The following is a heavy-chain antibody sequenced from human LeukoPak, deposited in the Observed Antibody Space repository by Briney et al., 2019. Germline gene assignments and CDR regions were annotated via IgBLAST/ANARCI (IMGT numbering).Heavy chain of an antibody. V-gene: IGHV4-4*02. Sequence: SETLSLTCGVSGGSITTTNWWSWVRQFPGQGLQWIGEVSLECVRNYNPSLPSRVAMSLARAKHLISLNLTSVTAAETAVYYCARVRTTYYDSSGYPDYWGQGTLVTVSS. CDR1: GGSITTTNW. J-gene: IGHJ4*02. D-gene: IGHD3-22*01. CDR2: VSLECVR. CDR3: ARVRTTYYDSSGYPDY.